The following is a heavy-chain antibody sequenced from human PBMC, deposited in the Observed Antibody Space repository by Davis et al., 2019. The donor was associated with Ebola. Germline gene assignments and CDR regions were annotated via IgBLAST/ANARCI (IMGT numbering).Heavy chain of an antibody. V-gene: IGHV3-64*02. CDR3: ARPTWGPYYYYGMDV. D-gene: IGHD3-16*01. J-gene: IGHJ6*04. CDR2: LGVNGGNT. CDR1: GFSVNDYT. Sequence: GESLKISCAASGFSVNDYTIHWVRQSPGKGLEYVSALGVNGGNTYYADSVRGRFTVSRDNSKNTLYLQMNSLRAEDTAVYYCARPTWGPYYYYGMDVWGKGTTVTVSS.